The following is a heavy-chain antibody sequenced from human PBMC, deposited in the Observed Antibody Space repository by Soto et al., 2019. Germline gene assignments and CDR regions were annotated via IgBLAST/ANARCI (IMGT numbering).Heavy chain of an antibody. Sequence: QVQLVQSGAEVRKPGSSVQVSCKASGGTFYTYTFSWVRQAPGQGLEWMGSITPIYPTTNYAEKFQGRLTVTADGSTNTAYLELNSLTSADTAVYYCARIPRYSFPTSDDLDSWGQGPLVTVSS. J-gene: IGHJ4*02. D-gene: IGHD5-18*01. CDR2: ITPIYPTT. CDR3: ARIPRYSFPTSDDLDS. CDR1: GGTFYTYT. V-gene: IGHV1-69*15.